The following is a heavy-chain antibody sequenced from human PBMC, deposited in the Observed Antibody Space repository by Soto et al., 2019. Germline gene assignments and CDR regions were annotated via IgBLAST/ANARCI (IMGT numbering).Heavy chain of an antibody. CDR3: ARERVVVVATNGRNWFDP. V-gene: IGHV4-30-4*01. D-gene: IGHD2-15*01. Sequence: PSETLSLTCTVSCGAISSGDYYWSLIRQPPGKGLEWIGYIYYSGSTYYNPSLKSRVTISVDTSKNQFSLKLSSVTAADTAVYYCARERVVVVATNGRNWFDPWGQGTLVTVSS. CDR2: IYYSGST. J-gene: IGHJ5*02. CDR1: CGAISSGDYY.